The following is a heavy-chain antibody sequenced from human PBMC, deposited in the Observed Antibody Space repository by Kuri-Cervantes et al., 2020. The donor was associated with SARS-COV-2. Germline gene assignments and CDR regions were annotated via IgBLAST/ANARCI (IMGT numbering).Heavy chain of an antibody. D-gene: IGHD5-24*01. V-gene: IGHV4-31*01. CDR1: GGSISSGGYY. J-gene: IGHJ5*02. CDR3: AEKRGWFDP. Sequence: LRLSCTVSGGSISSGGYYWSWIRQHPGKGLEWIGYIYYSGSTYYNPSLKSPVTISVDTSKNQFSLKLSSVTAADADVYFCAEKRGWFDPWGQGTLVTVSS. CDR2: IYYSGST.